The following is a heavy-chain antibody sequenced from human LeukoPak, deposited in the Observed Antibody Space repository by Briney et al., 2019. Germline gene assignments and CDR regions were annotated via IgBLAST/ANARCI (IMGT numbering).Heavy chain of an antibody. D-gene: IGHD6-19*01. CDR3: AKGGWLDD. CDR2: ITGRSDKT. V-gene: IGHV3-23*01. J-gene: IGHJ4*02. Sequence: GGSLRLSCAASGFNFNKYDMTWARQAPGKGLEWVSTITGRSDKTYYTDSVKGRFVTSRDNSKDTLYLQMNSLRAEDTALYYCAKGGWLDDLGQGAPVTVSS. CDR1: GFNFNKYD.